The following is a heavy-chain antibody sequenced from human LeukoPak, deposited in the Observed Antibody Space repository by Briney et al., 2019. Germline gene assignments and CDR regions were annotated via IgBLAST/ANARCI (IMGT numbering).Heavy chain of an antibody. CDR3: ARSYQPLGYGMDV. Sequence: SQTLSLTCAISGDSVSSNSAAWNWIRQSPSRGLEWLGRTYYRSKWYNDYAVSVKSRITINPDTSKNQFSLKLSSVTAADTAVYYCARSYQPLGYGMDVWGQGTTVTVSS. D-gene: IGHD2-2*01. V-gene: IGHV6-1*01. J-gene: IGHJ6*02. CDR1: GDSVSSNSAA. CDR2: TYYRSKWYN.